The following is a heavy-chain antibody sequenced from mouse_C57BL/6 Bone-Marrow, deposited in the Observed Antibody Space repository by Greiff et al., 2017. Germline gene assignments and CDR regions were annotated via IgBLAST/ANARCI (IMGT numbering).Heavy chain of an antibody. CDR3: ARDDGYYVGFAC. D-gene: IGHD2-3*01. J-gene: IGHJ3*01. CDR1: GYSNTYGTHW. Sequence: VQLKQSAPALVKPSQTVSLTCTVTGYSNTYGTHWRNWVRQVSGSTLEWIGYISSSGSTDSNPSLKSRISITRATSKNQLCLQLNSVTTEDIATYFCARDDGYYVGFACWGHGTLVTGS. V-gene: IGHV3-4*01. CDR2: ISSSGST.